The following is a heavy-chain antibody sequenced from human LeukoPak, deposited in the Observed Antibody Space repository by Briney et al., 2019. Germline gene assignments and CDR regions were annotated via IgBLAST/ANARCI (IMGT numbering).Heavy chain of an antibody. Sequence: SETLSLTCTVSGGSISSDYWQWIRQPPGKGLEWVGYIYNSGSNTYNPSLKRRVTISIDTFKNQFSLKLTSVTAADTAVYYCATRGYWGQGTLVTVSS. CDR3: ATRGY. CDR1: GGSISSDY. J-gene: IGHJ4*02. V-gene: IGHV4-59*08. CDR2: IYNSGSN. D-gene: IGHD3-10*01.